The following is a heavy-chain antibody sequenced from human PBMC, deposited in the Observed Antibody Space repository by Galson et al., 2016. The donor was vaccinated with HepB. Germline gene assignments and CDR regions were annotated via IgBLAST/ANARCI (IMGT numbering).Heavy chain of an antibody. Sequence: SLRLSCAASGFVFSNFGLSWVRQAPGKGLESVASISTRRTTCYSDSVQGRFTISRDNSNNTLYLQMNGLRAEDTAVYYCAKESMVRRIFDHWGQGTLLTVSS. CDR2: ISTRRTT. CDR3: AKESMVRRIFDH. CDR1: GFVFSNFG. D-gene: IGHD1-1*01. V-gene: IGHV3-23*01. J-gene: IGHJ4*02.